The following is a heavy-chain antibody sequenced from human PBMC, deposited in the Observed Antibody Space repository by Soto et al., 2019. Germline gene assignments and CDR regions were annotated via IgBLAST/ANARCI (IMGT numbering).Heavy chain of an antibody. CDR3: AKDSTLTTVTPFDY. J-gene: IGHJ4*02. Sequence: EVQLLESGGGLVQPGGSLRLSCAASGFTFSSYAMSWVRQAPGKGLEWVSGISGSGGSTYYADSVKGRFTISRDNSKNTLYLQMSSLRVEDTAMYNCAKDSTLTTVTPFDYWGQGTLVTVSS. D-gene: IGHD4-17*01. V-gene: IGHV3-23*01. CDR1: GFTFSSYA. CDR2: ISGSGGST.